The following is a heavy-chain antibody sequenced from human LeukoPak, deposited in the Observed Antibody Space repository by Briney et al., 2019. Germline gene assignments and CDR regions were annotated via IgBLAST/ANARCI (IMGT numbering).Heavy chain of an antibody. V-gene: IGHV3-21*01. J-gene: IGHJ5*02. CDR2: ISGSSSYI. CDR1: GFTFSSYS. D-gene: IGHD2/OR15-2a*01. CDR3: ARGKTSQNIVTRKTYNWFDP. Sequence: PGGSLRLSCAASGFTFSSYSMNWIRQAPGKGLEWVSSISGSSSYIYYADSVKGRFTISRDNAKNSLYLQMKSLRAEDTAVYYCARGKTSQNIVTRKTYNWFDPWGQGTLVTVSS.